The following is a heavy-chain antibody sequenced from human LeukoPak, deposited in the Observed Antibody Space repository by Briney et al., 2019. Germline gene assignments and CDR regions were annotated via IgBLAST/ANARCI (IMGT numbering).Heavy chain of an antibody. CDR3: ARSLRQQLAVGY. Sequence: GGSLRLSCAASGFTFSSYSMNWVRQAPGKGLEWVSSISSSSSYIYYADSVKGRFTISRDNAKNSLYLQMNSLRAEDTAVYYCARSLRQQLAVGYWGQGTLVTVSS. D-gene: IGHD6-13*01. CDR1: GFTFSSYS. V-gene: IGHV3-21*01. CDR2: ISSSSSYI. J-gene: IGHJ4*02.